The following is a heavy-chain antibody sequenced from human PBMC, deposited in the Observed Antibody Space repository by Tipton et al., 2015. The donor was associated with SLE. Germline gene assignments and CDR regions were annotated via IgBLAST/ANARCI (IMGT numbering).Heavy chain of an antibody. CDR2: IHYSGTA. CDR1: GGSITNHY. D-gene: IGHD1-14*01. CDR3: ARGAKPSFDY. Sequence: TLSLTCTVPGGSITNHYWNWIRQPPGKGLEWIGYIHYSGTAHDNPSLKSRVTISLDTSKNQFSLNLSSVTAADTAVYFCARGAKPSFDYWGQGTLVTVSS. V-gene: IGHV4-59*08. J-gene: IGHJ4*02.